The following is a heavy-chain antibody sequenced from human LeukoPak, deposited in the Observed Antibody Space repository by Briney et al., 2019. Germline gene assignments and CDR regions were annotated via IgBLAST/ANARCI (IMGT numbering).Heavy chain of an antibody. J-gene: IGHJ4*02. CDR1: GASITSGDYS. CDR2: IYHTGNT. D-gene: IGHD1-26*01. V-gene: IGHV4-30-2*01. Sequence: SQTLSLTCALSGASITSGDYSWNWMRQPPGKGLEWIGYIYHTGNTYYNPSLRSRVTISVARSKNQFSLKLSSVTAADTAVYYCARESGSYSRIEYWGQGTLVTVSS. CDR3: ARESGSYSRIEY.